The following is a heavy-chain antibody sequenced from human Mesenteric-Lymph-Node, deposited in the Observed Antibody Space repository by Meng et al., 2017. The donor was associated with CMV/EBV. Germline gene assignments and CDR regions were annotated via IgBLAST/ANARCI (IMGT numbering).Heavy chain of an antibody. V-gene: IGHV1-2*02. J-gene: IGHJ4*02. D-gene: IGHD3-3*01. CDR2: INPNSGGT. Sequence: YTCTGYYMHWVRQAPGQGLEWMGWINPNSGGTNYAQKFQGRVTMTRDTSISTAYMELSRLRSDDTAVYYCARGEYYDFWSGYYYFDYWGQGTLVTVSS. CDR3: ARGEYYDFWSGYYYFDY. CDR1: YTCTGYY.